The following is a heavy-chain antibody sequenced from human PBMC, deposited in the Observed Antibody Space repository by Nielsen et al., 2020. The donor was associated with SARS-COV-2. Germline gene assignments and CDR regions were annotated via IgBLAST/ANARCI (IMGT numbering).Heavy chain of an antibody. J-gene: IGHJ4*02. Sequence: WIRQPPGKGLEWIGEINHSGSTNYNPSLKSRVTISVDTSKNQFSLKLSSVTAADTAVYYCARGEYCSNTSCYLRGRAWYYFDYWGRGTLVTVSS. D-gene: IGHD2-2*01. V-gene: IGHV4-34*01. CDR2: INHSGST. CDR3: ARGEYCSNTSCYLRGRAWYYFDY.